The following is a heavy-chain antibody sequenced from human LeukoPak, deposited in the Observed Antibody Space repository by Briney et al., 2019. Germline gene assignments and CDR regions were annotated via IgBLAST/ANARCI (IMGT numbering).Heavy chain of an antibody. Sequence: GGSLRLSCAASGFTFSRYSMNWVRQAPGKGREWVSAISGSGGSTYYADSVKGRFTISRDNSKNTLYLQMNSLRAEDTAVYYCAKDPNSSGWYPTFFYWGQGTLVTVSS. V-gene: IGHV3-23*01. CDR3: AKDPNSSGWYPTFFY. J-gene: IGHJ4*02. D-gene: IGHD6-19*01. CDR1: GFTFSRYS. CDR2: ISGSGGST.